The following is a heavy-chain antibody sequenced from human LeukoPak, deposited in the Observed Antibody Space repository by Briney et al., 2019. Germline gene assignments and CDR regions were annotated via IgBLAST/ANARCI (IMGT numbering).Heavy chain of an antibody. V-gene: IGHV4-39*01. CDR1: GGSISNSAYY. D-gene: IGHD3-10*01. CDR2: IYYSGST. Sequence: ETLSLTCTVSGGSISNSAYYWGWIRQPPGKGLEWIACIYYSGSTYYNPSLKSRVTISVDTSKNQFSLKLSSVTAADTAVYYCARHYYGSGNYYWFDPWGQGTLVTVSS. CDR3: ARHYYGSGNYYWFDP. J-gene: IGHJ5*02.